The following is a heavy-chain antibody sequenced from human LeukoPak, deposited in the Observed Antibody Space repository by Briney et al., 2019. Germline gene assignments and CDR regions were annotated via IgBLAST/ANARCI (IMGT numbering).Heavy chain of an antibody. D-gene: IGHD4-17*01. Sequence: ASVKVSCKVSGYTLTELSMHWVRQAPGKGLEWMGGFDPEDGETIYAQKFQGRVTMTEDTSTGTAYMELGSLRSEDTAVYYCATVTTVTTSQYYYYGMDVWGQGTTVTVSS. CDR3: ATVTTVTTSQYYYYGMDV. V-gene: IGHV1-24*01. CDR2: FDPEDGET. CDR1: GYTLTELS. J-gene: IGHJ6*02.